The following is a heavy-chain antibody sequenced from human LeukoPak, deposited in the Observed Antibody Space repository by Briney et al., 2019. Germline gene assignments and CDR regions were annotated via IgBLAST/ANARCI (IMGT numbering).Heavy chain of an antibody. CDR2: ISWNSGSI. CDR1: GFTFDDYA. J-gene: IGHJ4*02. CDR3: AKDIYSGYGFDY. Sequence: GRSLRLSCAASGFTFDDYAMHWVRQAPGKGLEWVSGISWNSGSIGYADSVKGRFTISRDNAKNSLYLQMNSLRAEDTALYYCAKDIYSGYGFDYWGQGTLVTVSS. V-gene: IGHV3-9*01. D-gene: IGHD5-12*01.